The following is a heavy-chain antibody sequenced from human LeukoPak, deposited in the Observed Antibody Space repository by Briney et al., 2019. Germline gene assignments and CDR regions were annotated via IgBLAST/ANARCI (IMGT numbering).Heavy chain of an antibody. CDR1: GGSISNNY. D-gene: IGHD3-10*01. CDR2: MYYSGDI. J-gene: IGHJ6*02. CDR3: ARHSTTLVRGVPYYYYGLDV. Sequence: PSETLSLTCTVSGGSISNNYWSWIRQPPGKGLEWIGYMYYSGDINYNPSLKSRVRISVDTSKNQFSLTLSSVTAADTAVYYCARHSTTLVRGVPYYYYGLDVWGQGTTVTVSS. V-gene: IGHV4-59*08.